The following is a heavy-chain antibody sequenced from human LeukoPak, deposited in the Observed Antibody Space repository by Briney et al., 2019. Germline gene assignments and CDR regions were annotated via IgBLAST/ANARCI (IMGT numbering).Heavy chain of an antibody. V-gene: IGHV4-39*07. D-gene: IGHD3-22*01. CDR2: IYYSGST. J-gene: IGHJ5*02. Sequence: SSETLSPTCTVSGGSISSSSYYWGWIRQPPGKGLEWIGSIYYSGSTYYNPSLKSRVTISVDTSKNQFSLKLSSVTAADTAVYYCVRVVGIGVPFDPWGQGTLVTVSS. CDR1: GGSISSSSYY. CDR3: VRVVGIGVPFDP.